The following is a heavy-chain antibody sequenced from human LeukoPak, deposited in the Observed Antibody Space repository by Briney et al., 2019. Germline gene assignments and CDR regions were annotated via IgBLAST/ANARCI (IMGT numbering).Heavy chain of an antibody. CDR1: GFXVSTNY. J-gene: IGHJ4*02. CDR2: FYSGGHT. Sequence: GGSLRLSCAASGFXVSTNYMSWVRQAPGKGLEWVSLFYSGGHTNYADSVKGRFTFSRDSSNNTLYLQMNSLRVEDTAVYYCARGEYGSGWYRDWGQGTLVTVSS. D-gene: IGHD6-19*01. V-gene: IGHV3-53*01. CDR3: ARGEYGSGWYRD.